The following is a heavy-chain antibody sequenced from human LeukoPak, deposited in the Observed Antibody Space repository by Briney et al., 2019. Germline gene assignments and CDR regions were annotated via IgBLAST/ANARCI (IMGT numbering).Heavy chain of an antibody. Sequence: ASVKVSCKTSGYTFTGYYMHWVRQAPGQGLEWMGWINPNSGGTNYAQKFQGRVTMTRDTSISTAYMELSRLRSDDTAVYYCARSPPAECTNGVCYFSWDNPPDYWGQGTLVTVSS. D-gene: IGHD2-8*01. V-gene: IGHV1-2*02. CDR3: ARSPPAECTNGVCYFSWDNPPDY. CDR2: INPNSGGT. CDR1: GYTFTGYY. J-gene: IGHJ4*02.